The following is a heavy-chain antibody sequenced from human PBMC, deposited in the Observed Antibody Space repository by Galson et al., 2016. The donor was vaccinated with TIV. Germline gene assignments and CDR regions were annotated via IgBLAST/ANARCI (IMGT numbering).Heavy chain of an antibody. CDR2: ISYEGSRK. J-gene: IGHJ6*02. CDR1: GFTFGSFA. Sequence: SLRLSCAASGFTFGSFAMRWVRQAPGKGLEWVALISYEGSRKDYADSVKGRFTISRDNSNNTLFLLMNSLRVEDTAVYFCANSGYQSLDYFYGMDVWGQGTTVTV. V-gene: IGHV3-30-3*02. CDR3: ANSGYQSLDYFYGMDV. D-gene: IGHD5-12*01.